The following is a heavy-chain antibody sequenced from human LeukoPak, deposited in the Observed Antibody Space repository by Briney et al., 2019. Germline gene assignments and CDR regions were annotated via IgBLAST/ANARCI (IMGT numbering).Heavy chain of an antibody. CDR2: INPNTGDT. J-gene: IGHJ4*02. D-gene: IGHD3-22*01. V-gene: IGHV1-2*02. CDR1: GYRFTGYY. Sequence: ASVKVSCKASGYRFTGYYMHWVRQAPGQGLGWMGWINPNTGDTSYAQKFQGRVTMTRDTSISTAYMELSSLRSEDTAVYYCARTNYHDGSGFYDYWGQGTLVTVSS. CDR3: ARTNYHDGSGFYDY.